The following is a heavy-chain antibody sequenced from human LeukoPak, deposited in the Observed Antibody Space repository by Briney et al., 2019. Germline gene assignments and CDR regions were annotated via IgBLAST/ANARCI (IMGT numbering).Heavy chain of an antibody. CDR1: GYTFTGYY. Sequence: GASVKVSCKASGYTFTGYYMHWVRQAPGKGLEWMGWINPNSGGTNYAQKFQGRVTMTRDTSISTAYMELSRLRSDDTAVHYCARGDIVVVPAAMGAFDIWGQGTMVTVSS. CDR3: ARGDIVVVPAAMGAFDI. D-gene: IGHD2-2*01. CDR2: INPNSGGT. V-gene: IGHV1-2*02. J-gene: IGHJ3*02.